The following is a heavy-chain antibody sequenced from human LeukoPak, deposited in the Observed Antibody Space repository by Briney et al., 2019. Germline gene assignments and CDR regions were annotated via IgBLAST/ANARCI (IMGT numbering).Heavy chain of an antibody. Sequence: PGGSLRLSCAASGFTFSSYEMNWVRQAPGKGLEWVSYISSSGSTIYYADSVKGRFTISRDNAENSLYLQMNSLRAEDTAVYYCAREPRAVARKYFDYWGQGTLVTVSS. CDR3: AREPRAVARKYFDY. V-gene: IGHV3-48*03. D-gene: IGHD6-19*01. CDR2: ISSSGSTI. CDR1: GFTFSSYE. J-gene: IGHJ4*02.